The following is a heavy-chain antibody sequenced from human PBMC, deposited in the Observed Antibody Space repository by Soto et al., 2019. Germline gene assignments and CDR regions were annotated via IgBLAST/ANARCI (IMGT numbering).Heavy chain of an antibody. CDR3: AGGLLRGPLDY. V-gene: IGHV3-23*01. CDR2: ISGSGSTI. D-gene: IGHD3-3*01. CDR1: GFTFNSYA. Sequence: PGGSLRLSCGAFGFTFNSYAMSWVRQAPGKGLEWVSAISGSGSTIYYADSVKGRFTISRDNAKNSLYLQMNSLRAEDTAVYYCAGGLLRGPLDYCSPGTLVTVSS. J-gene: IGHJ4*02.